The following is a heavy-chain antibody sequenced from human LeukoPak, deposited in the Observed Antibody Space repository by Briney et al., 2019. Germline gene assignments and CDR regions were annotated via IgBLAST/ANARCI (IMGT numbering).Heavy chain of an antibody. D-gene: IGHD5-12*01. J-gene: IGHJ5*02. CDR2: IYYSGST. CDR1: GGSISSYY. CDR3: ARVVSGYDLRWFGL. Sequence: PSETLSLTCTVSGGSISSYYWSWIRQPPGKGLEWIGYIYYSGSTNYNPSLKSRVTISVDTSKNQFSLKLSSVTAADTAVYYCARVVSGYDLRWFGLWGQGTLVTVSS. V-gene: IGHV4-59*01.